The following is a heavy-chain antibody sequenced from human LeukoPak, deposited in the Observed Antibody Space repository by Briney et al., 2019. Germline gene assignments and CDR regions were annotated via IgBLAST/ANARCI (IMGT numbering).Heavy chain of an antibody. CDR2: IRDTGET. Sequence: GGSLRLSCAASGFSVSNYYMSWVRQAPGKGLEWVSLIRDTGETFFADSVRGRFTLSRDNSKNTMYLQMNRLRVEDTAVYFCARDRAATQDWVEFDPWGQGTLVTVSS. CDR3: ARDRAATQDWVEFDP. CDR1: GFSVSNYY. J-gene: IGHJ5*02. V-gene: IGHV3-66*03. D-gene: IGHD2-15*01.